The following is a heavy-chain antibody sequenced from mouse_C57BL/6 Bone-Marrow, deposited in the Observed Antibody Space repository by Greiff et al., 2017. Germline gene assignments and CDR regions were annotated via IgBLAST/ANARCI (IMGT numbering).Heavy chain of an antibody. V-gene: IGHV1-22*01. Sequence: VQLKESGPELVKPGASVKMSCKASGYTFTDYNMHWVKQSHGKSLEWIGYINPNNGGTSYNQKFKGKATLTVNKSSSTAYMELRSLTSEDSAVYYCARIPLYYGSSPYYFDYWGQGTTLTVSS. J-gene: IGHJ2*01. CDR2: INPNNGGT. CDR1: GYTFTDYN. D-gene: IGHD1-1*01. CDR3: ARIPLYYGSSPYYFDY.